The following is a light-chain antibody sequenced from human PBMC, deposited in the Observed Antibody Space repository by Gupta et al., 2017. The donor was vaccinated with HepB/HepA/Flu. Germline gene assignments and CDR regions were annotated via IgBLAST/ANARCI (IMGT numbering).Light chain of an antibody. J-gene: IGLJ3*02. Sequence: QSALTQPASVSVSPGQSITISCTGTSGDIGAYNYVSWYQQHPGKAPKLIIYDVTNWPSGVSHRFSGSKSGNTASLTISGLQAEDEADYYCSSYTSTYTRVFGGGTKLTVL. CDR1: SGDIGAYNY. CDR3: SSYTSTYTRV. CDR2: DVT. V-gene: IGLV2-14*03.